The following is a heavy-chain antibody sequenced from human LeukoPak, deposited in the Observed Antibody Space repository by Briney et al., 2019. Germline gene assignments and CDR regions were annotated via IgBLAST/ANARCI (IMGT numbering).Heavy chain of an antibody. D-gene: IGHD3-22*01. V-gene: IGHV3-43*02. CDR3: AKDLGDPRYYYDSSGSLDY. CDR2: ISGDGGST. Sequence: GGSLRLSCAASGFTFDDYAMHWVRQPPGKGLEWVSLISGDGGSTYYADSVKGRFTISRDNSKNSLYLQMNSLRTEDTALYYCAKDLGDPRYYYDSSGSLDYWGQGTLVTVSS. CDR1: GFTFDDYA. J-gene: IGHJ4*02.